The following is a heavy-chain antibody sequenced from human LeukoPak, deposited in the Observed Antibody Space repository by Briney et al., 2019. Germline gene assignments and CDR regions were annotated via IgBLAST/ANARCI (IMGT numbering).Heavy chain of an antibody. J-gene: IGHJ5*02. D-gene: IGHD3-10*01. V-gene: IGHV1-46*01. CDR3: ARDRNPDYYYGSGSYPWGASSWFDP. CDR2: INPSGGST. Sequence: ASVKVSCKASGYTFTSYDINWVRQAPGQGLEWMGIINPSGGSTSYAQKFQGRVTMTRDTSTSTVYMELSSLRSEDTAVYYCARDRNPDYYYGSGSYPWGASSWFDPWGQGTLVTVSS. CDR1: GYTFTSYD.